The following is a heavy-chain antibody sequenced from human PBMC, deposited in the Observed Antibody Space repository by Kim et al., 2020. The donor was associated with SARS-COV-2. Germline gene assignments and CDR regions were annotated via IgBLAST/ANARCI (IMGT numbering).Heavy chain of an antibody. CDR1: GFTFSSFG. J-gene: IGHJ4*02. D-gene: IGHD3-22*01. V-gene: IGHV3-21*01. CDR3: ARDLYYDGSGRDY. CDR2: ISSSSTYI. Sequence: GGSLRLSCAASGFTFSSFGMNWVRQAPGKGLEWVSSISSSSTYIYYADSVKGRFTISRDNAKNSLYLQMNGLRAEDMAVYYCARDLYYDGSGRDYWGQGTLVTVSS.